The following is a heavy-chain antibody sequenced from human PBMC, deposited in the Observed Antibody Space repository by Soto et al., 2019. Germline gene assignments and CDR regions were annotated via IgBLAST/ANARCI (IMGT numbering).Heavy chain of an antibody. CDR2: TYYRSKWYN. J-gene: IGHJ6*02. D-gene: IGHD6-13*01. CDR3: ARGIAAAGTFRYYYYYGMDV. Sequence: SQTLSLTCXISGDSVSSNSAAWNWIRQSPSRGLEWVGRTYYRSKWYNDYAVSVKSRITINPDTSKNQFSLQLNSVTPEDTAVYYCARGIAAAGTFRYYYYYGMDVWGQGTTVTVSS. V-gene: IGHV6-1*01. CDR1: GDSVSSNSAA.